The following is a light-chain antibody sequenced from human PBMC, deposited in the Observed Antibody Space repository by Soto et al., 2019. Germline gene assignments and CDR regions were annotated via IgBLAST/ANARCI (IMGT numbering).Light chain of an antibody. CDR2: LNSDGSH. CDR3: QTWGTGIRV. Sequence: QAVVTQSPSASASLGASVKLTCTLSSGHSSYAIAWNQQRPEKGPRYLMKLNSDGSHSKGDGIPDRFSGSSSGAERYLTISSLQSEDEADYYCQTWGTGIRVFGGGTKLTVL. V-gene: IGLV4-69*01. J-gene: IGLJ3*02. CDR1: SGHSSYA.